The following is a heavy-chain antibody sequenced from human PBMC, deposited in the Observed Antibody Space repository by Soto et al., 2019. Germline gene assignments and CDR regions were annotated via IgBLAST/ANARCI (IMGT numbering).Heavy chain of an antibody. Sequence: SLRLSCAASGFTFSNAWMSWVRQAPGKGLEWVGRIKTKVDGGTTDFAAPVKGRVTISRDDSAGTLYLQMNSLKTEDTALYYCITDPYGGSYYDYGMDVWGQGTTVTVSS. V-gene: IGHV3-15*01. CDR3: ITDPYGGSYYDYGMDV. D-gene: IGHD4-17*01. CDR1: GFTFSNAW. CDR2: IKTKVDGGTT. J-gene: IGHJ6*02.